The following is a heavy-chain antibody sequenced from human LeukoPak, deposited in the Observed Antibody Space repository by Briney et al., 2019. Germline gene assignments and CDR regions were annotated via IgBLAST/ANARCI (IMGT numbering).Heavy chain of an antibody. CDR3: ARVGDSSTSGFDY. J-gene: IGHJ4*02. CDR2: IYYSGST. V-gene: IGHV4-59*01. Sequence: SETLSLTCTVSGGSISSYYWSWIRQPPGKGLEWIGYIYYSGSTNYNPSLKSRVTISVDTSKNQFSLKLSSVTAADTAVYYCARVGDSSTSGFDYWGQGTLVTVSS. D-gene: IGHD2-2*01. CDR1: GGSISSYY.